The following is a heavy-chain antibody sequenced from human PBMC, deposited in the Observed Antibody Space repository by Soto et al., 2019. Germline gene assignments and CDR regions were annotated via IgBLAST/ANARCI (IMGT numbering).Heavy chain of an antibody. J-gene: IGHJ3*02. D-gene: IGHD3-22*01. CDR3: AREAFDSDALDM. CDR1: GVTFSDYY. CDR2: ISSSGSMI. V-gene: IGHV3-11*01. Sequence: QVQLVESGGGLVKPGGCLRVSCTVTGVTFSDYYMSWIRQAPGKGLEWLSYISSSGSMIQYADSVKGRFTISRDNAKNSLYLQMNSLRAEDTAVYYCAREAFDSDALDMWGQGTMVTVSS.